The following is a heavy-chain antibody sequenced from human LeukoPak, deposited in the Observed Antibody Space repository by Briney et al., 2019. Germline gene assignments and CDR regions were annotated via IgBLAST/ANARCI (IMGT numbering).Heavy chain of an antibody. CDR3: ARGGPLLWFGESSYYFDC. D-gene: IGHD3-10*01. V-gene: IGHV1-2*04. J-gene: IGHJ4*02. CDR2: INPNSGGT. Sequence: ASVKVSCKASGYTFTGYYMHWVRQAPGQGLEWMGWINPNSGGTNYAQKFQGWVTMTRDTSISTAYMELSRLRSDDTAVYYCARGGPLLWFGESSYYFDCWGQGTLVTVSS. CDR1: GYTFTGYY.